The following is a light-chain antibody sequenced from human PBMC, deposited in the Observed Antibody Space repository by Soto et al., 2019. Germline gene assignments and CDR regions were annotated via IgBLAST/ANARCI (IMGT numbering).Light chain of an antibody. CDR1: SSDVGAYNY. J-gene: IGLJ1*01. CDR2: EVS. V-gene: IGLV2-14*01. Sequence: QSALTQPASVSXXPGQSITISCTGTSSDVGAYNYVSWFQQHPGKAPTLIISEVSNRPSGVSNRFSGSKSGNAASLTISGLQAEDEADYFCFSFTTDWTHVFGTGTKLTVL. CDR3: FSFTTDWTHV.